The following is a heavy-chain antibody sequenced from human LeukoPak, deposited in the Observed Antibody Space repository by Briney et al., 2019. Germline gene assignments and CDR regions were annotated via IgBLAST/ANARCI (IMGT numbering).Heavy chain of an antibody. CDR2: IYYSGST. CDR3: AREGDIVVVPAAPPYYYYMDV. J-gene: IGHJ6*03. V-gene: IGHV4-59*01. Sequence: SETLSLTCTVSGGSISSYYWSWIRQPPGKGLEWIGYIYYSGSTNYNPSLKSRVTISVDTSKNQFSLKLSSVTAADTAVYYCAREGDIVVVPAAPPYYYYMDVWGKGTTVTVSS. D-gene: IGHD2-2*01. CDR1: GGSISSYY.